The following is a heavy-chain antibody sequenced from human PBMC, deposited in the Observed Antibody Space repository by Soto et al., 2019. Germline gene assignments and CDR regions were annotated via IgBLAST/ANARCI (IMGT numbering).Heavy chain of an antibody. J-gene: IGHJ4*02. Sequence: PRTYLRLSCAASEFTFNSYGMHLFRQAAGKGLEWVAVIYYDGSNKYYADSVKGRFTISRDNSKNTLYLQMNSLRAEDTAVYYCAKDQDYDSSGYYVDYWGQGT. V-gene: IGHV3-30*18. CDR3: AKDQDYDSSGYYVDY. CDR1: EFTFNSYG. D-gene: IGHD3-22*01. CDR2: IYYDGSNK.